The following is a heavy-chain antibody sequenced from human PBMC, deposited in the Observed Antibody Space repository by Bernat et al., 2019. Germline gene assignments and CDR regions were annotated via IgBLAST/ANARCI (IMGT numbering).Heavy chain of an antibody. J-gene: IGHJ4*02. Sequence: EMQVVESGGGLVQPGGSLRLSCSASGSTFSRYSMHWVRQAPGGGLEYVSAIGATGGTYYADSVKGRFTISRDNSKNTLYLQMTSLRPEDTAVYYCVKDLHTALFYWGQGTQVTVSS. CDR1: GSTFSRYS. CDR2: IGATGGT. CDR3: VKDLHTALFY. V-gene: IGHV3-64D*08. D-gene: IGHD5-18*01.